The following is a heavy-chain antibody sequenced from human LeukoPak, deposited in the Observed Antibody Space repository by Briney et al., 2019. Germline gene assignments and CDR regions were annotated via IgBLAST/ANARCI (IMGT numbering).Heavy chain of an antibody. Sequence: GGSLRLSCAASGFSFDTYSMSWVRQAPGKGLEWVSAISGSGGSTYYADSVKGRFTISRDNSKNTLYLQMNSLRAEDTAVYYCAKLDGYNYFDYWGQGTLVTVSS. CDR3: AKLDGYNYFDY. CDR1: GFSFDTYS. J-gene: IGHJ4*02. CDR2: ISGSGGST. D-gene: IGHD5-24*01. V-gene: IGHV3-23*01.